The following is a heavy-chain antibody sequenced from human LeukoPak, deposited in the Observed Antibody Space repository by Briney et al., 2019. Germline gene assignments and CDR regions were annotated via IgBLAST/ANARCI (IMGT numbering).Heavy chain of an antibody. J-gene: IGHJ4*02. CDR2: IYYSGST. Sequence: PSETLSLTCTVSGGSISSGDYYWSWIRQPPGKGLEWIGYIYYSGSTYYNPSLKSRVTISVDTSKNQFSLKLSSVTAADTAVYYCVVGEAVITHYFDYWGQGTLVTVSS. CDR3: VVGEAVITHYFDY. CDR1: GGSISSGDYY. V-gene: IGHV4-30-4*08. D-gene: IGHD3-3*01.